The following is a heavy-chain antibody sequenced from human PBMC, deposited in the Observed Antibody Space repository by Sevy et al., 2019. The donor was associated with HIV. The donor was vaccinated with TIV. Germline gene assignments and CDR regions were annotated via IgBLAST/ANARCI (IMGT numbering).Heavy chain of an antibody. V-gene: IGHV3-53*01. CDR2: IYSGGST. CDR3: ARGGFLGGGAFDI. Sequence: GGSLRLSCAASGFTVSSNYMSWVRQSPGKGLEWVSVIYSGGSTYYADSVKGRFTISIDNSKNTLYLQMNSLRAEDTAVYYCARGGFLGGGAFDIWGQGTMVTVSS. J-gene: IGHJ3*02. D-gene: IGHD3-3*01. CDR1: GFTVSSNY.